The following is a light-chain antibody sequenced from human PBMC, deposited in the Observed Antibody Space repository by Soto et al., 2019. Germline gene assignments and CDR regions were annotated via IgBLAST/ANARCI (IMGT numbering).Light chain of an antibody. CDR2: EGS. CDR1: ISDVGSYNL. Sequence: QSALTQPASVSGSPGQSITISCTGTISDVGSYNLVSWYQQHPGKAPKLMIYEGSKRPSGVSNRFSGSKSGNTASLTISGLQAEDEADYYCCSCAGSSTYVFGTGTKLTVL. CDR3: CSCAGSSTYV. V-gene: IGLV2-23*01. J-gene: IGLJ1*01.